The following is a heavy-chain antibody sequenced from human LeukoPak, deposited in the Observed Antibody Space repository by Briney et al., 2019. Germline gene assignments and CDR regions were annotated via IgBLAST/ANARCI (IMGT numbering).Heavy chain of an antibody. CDR3: ARQGDSSSWAGNDY. J-gene: IGHJ4*02. CDR2: ISNTASIM. Sequence: PGGSLRLSCAASGFTFSDYYMSWIRQAPGKGLEWISYISNTASIMYSPDSVKGRFTISRDNAKNSLYLQMDSLRVKDTAVYYCARQGDSSSWAGNDYWGQGTLVTVSS. V-gene: IGHV3-11*04. D-gene: IGHD6-13*01. CDR1: GFTFSDYY.